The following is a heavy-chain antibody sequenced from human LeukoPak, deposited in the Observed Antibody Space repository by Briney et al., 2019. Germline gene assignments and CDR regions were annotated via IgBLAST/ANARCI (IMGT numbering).Heavy chain of an antibody. CDR1: GFSFSTYC. Sequence: GGSLRLSCSASGFSFSTYCMHWVRQAPGKGPMWVSRICPDGTVTNYADSVKARFSISRDNARNTVYLQMNSLRAEDTAVYYCVRDFRSADYWGQGTLVTVSS. CDR2: ICPDGTVT. V-gene: IGHV3-74*01. J-gene: IGHJ4*02. CDR3: VRDFRSADY.